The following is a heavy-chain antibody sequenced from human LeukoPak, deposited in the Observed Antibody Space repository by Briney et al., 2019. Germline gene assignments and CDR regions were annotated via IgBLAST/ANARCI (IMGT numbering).Heavy chain of an antibody. Sequence: SETLSLTCSVSGGSISSSSYYWGWIRQPPGKGLEWIGTIYYSGSTFYKPSLTSRVTISVDTSKNQFSLKLSSVIAADTAIYYCARIHPANWNPFNWFDPWGQGTLVTVSS. CDR1: GGSISSSSYY. CDR3: ARIHPANWNPFNWFDP. CDR2: IYYSGST. J-gene: IGHJ5*02. V-gene: IGHV4-39*01. D-gene: IGHD1-1*01.